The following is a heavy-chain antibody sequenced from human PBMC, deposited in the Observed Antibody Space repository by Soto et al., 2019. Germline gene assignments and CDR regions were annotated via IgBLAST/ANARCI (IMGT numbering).Heavy chain of an antibody. CDR1: GFTFRNYG. D-gene: IGHD3-10*01. CDR2: ITHDGSNE. V-gene: IGHV3-30*18. J-gene: IGHJ4*02. Sequence: QVQVVESGGGVVQPGRSLRLSCAASGFTFRNYGMHWVRQAPGKGLEWVAVITHDGSNEYYADSVKGRFTISRDNPKNMVSLQMNNLRAEDTAVYYCAKDCGYHFASGSSYFDYWGRGTRVTVSS. CDR3: AKDCGYHFASGSSYFDY.